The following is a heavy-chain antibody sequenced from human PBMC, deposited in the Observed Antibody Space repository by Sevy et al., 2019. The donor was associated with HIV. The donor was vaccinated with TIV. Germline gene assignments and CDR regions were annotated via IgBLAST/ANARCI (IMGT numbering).Heavy chain of an antibody. CDR3: ARDSSSRYGGHWFDP. J-gene: IGHJ5*02. CDR2: IHSTGTT. Sequence: SETLSLTCSVSGGSISSGNYYWNWIRQPAGKGLEWIGRIHSTGTTNYNPALKSRVSISADASKNKFFLKLTSVTAADTAVYYCARDSSSRYGGHWFDPGGQGTLVTVPS. V-gene: IGHV4-61*02. CDR1: GGSISSGNYY. D-gene: IGHD6-13*01.